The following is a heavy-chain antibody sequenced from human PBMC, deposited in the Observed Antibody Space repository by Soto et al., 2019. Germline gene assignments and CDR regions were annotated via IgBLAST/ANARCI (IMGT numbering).Heavy chain of an antibody. CDR1: GFTFSSYA. CDR3: AKGDLGLDY. J-gene: IGHJ4*02. Sequence: GGSLRLSCAASGFTFSSYAMSWVPQAPGKGLEWVSAISGSGGSTYYADSVKGRFTISRDNSKNTLYLQMNSLRAEDKAVYSCAKGDLGLDYWGQGTLVTVSS. CDR2: ISGSGGST. V-gene: IGHV3-23*01. D-gene: IGHD7-27*01.